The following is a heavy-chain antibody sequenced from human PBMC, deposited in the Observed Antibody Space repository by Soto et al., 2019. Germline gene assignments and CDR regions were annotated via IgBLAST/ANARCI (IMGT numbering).Heavy chain of an antibody. CDR2: INAGNGNT. CDR3: AGSVGVPTAPHY. D-gene: IGHD2-2*01. CDR1: GYTFTSYA. V-gene: IGHV1-3*01. Sequence: QVQLVQSGAEVKKPGASVKVSCKASGYTFTSYAMHWVRQAPGQRLEWMGWINAGNGNTKYSQKFQGRVTITRDTSGSTAYMELSSLRTEDKAVYLCAGSVGVPTAPHYWGQGTLVTVSS. J-gene: IGHJ4*02.